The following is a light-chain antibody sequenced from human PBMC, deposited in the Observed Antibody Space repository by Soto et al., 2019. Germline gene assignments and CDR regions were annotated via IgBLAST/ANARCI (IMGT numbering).Light chain of an antibody. CDR3: LQHGYYPYT. V-gene: IGKV1-17*01. Sequence: DIQMTQSPSSLSASVGDGVTITCRASQGIRNNLSWFQQKPGGEAPKRLIYGASTLQSGVPSRFSGSGSGTEFTLTISSLQPEDFATYYCLQHGYYPYTFGQGTRLEIK. CDR1: QGIRNN. CDR2: GAS. J-gene: IGKJ2*01.